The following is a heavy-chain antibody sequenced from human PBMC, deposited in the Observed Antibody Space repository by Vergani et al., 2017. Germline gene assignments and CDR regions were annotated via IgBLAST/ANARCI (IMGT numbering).Heavy chain of an antibody. Sequence: QVQLQQSGPGLVKPSQTLPLTCAISGDSVSSNSATWSWIRQSPSRGLEWLGRTYYRSKWYNDYAVSVKSRITINTDTSKNQFSLQLNSVTTEDTAVYYGARGCRDSSSWYGFRAFDIWGQGTMVTVSS. D-gene: IGHD6-13*01. CDR1: GDSVSSNSAT. J-gene: IGHJ3*02. V-gene: IGHV6-1*01. CDR3: ARGCRDSSSWYGFRAFDI. CDR2: TYYRSKWYN.